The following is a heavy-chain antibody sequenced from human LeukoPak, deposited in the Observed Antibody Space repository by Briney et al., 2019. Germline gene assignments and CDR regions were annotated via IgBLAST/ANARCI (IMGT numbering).Heavy chain of an antibody. Sequence: PGGSLRLSCAASGLTFSNSAITWVRQAPGKGLEWVSAISGSGCSTYYAYSVKGRFTISRDNSKNTLYLQMNSLRAEDTAVYYCAKVATGNYYEYWGQGTLVTVSS. V-gene: IGHV3-23*01. CDR1: GLTFSNSA. CDR3: AKVATGNYYEY. J-gene: IGHJ4*02. CDR2: ISGSGCST. D-gene: IGHD3-22*01.